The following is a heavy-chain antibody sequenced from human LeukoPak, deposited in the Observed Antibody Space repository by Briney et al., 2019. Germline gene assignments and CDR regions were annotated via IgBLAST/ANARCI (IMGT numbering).Heavy chain of an antibody. CDR2: ISDDGSNI. J-gene: IGHJ4*02. CDR1: GFTFRSYG. D-gene: IGHD2/OR15-2a*01. V-gene: IGHV3-30*03. Sequence: GRSLRLSCAAPGFTFRSYGMHWVRQAPGKGLEWVALISDDGSNIYYADSVKGRFTISRDSSKNTLSLQISSLRVEDTAVYYCARDNKRFSCDYWGQGTLVTVSS. CDR3: ARDNKRFSCDY.